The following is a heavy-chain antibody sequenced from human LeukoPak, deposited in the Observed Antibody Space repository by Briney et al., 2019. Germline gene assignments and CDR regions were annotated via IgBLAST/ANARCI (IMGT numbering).Heavy chain of an antibody. Sequence: QPGGSLRLSCAASGFPFSHDWMHWVRQAPGKGLGWVSRISGEGSIATKADAVQVQFTITRDNAKSTVSLQMNSVRVDDTAVYFCVRRYYGYYVYDRDLDFWGKGIMVTVSS. CDR3: VRRYYGYYVYDRDLDF. J-gene: IGHJ4*02. D-gene: IGHD3-16*01. CDR2: ISGEGSIA. V-gene: IGHV3-74*03. CDR1: GFPFSHDW.